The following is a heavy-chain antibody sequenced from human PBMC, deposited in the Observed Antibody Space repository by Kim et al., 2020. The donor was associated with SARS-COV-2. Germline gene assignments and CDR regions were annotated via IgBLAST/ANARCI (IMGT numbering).Heavy chain of an antibody. J-gene: IGHJ6*01. CDR2: ISYDGSNK. D-gene: IGHD3-10*01. V-gene: IGHV3-30*18. Sequence: GGSLRLSCAASGFTFSSYGMHWVRQAPGKGLEWVAVISYDGSNKYYADSVKGRCSISRDNAENKLYLQMNSLRAEDKDVDDCAKDSHPMGRGVILYYGR. CDR3: AKDSHPMGRGVILYYGR. CDR1: GFTFSSYG.